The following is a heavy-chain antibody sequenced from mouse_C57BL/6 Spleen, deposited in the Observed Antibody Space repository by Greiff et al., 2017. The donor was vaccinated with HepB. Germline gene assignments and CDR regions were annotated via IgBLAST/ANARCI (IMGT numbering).Heavy chain of an antibody. CDR1: GFTFSDYG. V-gene: IGHV5-17*01. CDR3: ARTGYYAVDY. J-gene: IGHJ4*01. CDR2: ISSGSSTI. Sequence: EVQGVESGGGLVKPGGSLKLSCAASGFTFSDYGMHWVRQAPEKGLEWVAYISSGSSTIYYADTVKGRFTISRDKAKNTLFLQMTSLRYEDTAMYYCARTGYYAVDYWGQGTSVTVSS.